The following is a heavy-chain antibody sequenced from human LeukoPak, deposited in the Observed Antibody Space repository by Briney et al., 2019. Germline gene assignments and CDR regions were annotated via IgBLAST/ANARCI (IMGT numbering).Heavy chain of an antibody. CDR3: ASEIAAAGEWVERKTDY. V-gene: IGHV3-48*03. D-gene: IGHD6-13*01. Sequence: PGGSLRLSCAASGFIFSSFEMNWVRQAPGKGLEWVSYISSSGRAIYYADSVKGRFTISRDNAKNSLYLQMNSLRAEDTAVYYCASEIAAAGEWVERKTDYWGQGTLVTVSS. CDR2: ISSSGRAI. CDR1: GFIFSSFE. J-gene: IGHJ4*02.